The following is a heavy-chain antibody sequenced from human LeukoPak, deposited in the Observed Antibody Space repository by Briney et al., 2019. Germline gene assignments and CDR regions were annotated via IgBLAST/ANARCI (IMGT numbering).Heavy chain of an antibody. CDR1: GYTFTSYG. J-gene: IGHJ4*02. D-gene: IGHD3-3*01. V-gene: IGHV1-18*01. CDR2: ISAYNGNT. CDR3: ARDAEYYDFWSGYHY. Sequence: GASVKVSXKASGYTFTSYGISWVRQAPGQGLEWIGWISAYNGNTNYAQKPQGRVTMTTDTSTSTAYMELRSLRSDDTAVYYCARDAEYYDFWSGYHYWGQGTLVTVSS.